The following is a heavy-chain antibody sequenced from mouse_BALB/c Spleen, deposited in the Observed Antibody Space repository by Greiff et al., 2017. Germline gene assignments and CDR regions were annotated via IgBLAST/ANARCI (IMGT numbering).Heavy chain of an antibody. CDR3: NPYDYDWFAY. D-gene: IGHD2-4*01. V-gene: IGHV14-4*02. J-gene: IGHJ3*01. CDR1: GFNIKDYY. Sequence: EVQLQQSGAELVRSGASVKLSCTASGFNIKDYYMHWVKQRPEQGLEWIGWIDPENGDTEYAPKFQGKATMTADTSSNTAYLQLSSLTSEDTAVYYCNPYDYDWFAYWGQGTLVTVSA. CDR2: IDPENGDT.